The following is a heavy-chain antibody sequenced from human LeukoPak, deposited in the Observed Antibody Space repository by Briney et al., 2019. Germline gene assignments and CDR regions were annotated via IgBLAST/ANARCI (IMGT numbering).Heavy chain of an antibody. CDR1: GYTFTGYY. CDR3: ARVGDGLNDGFDI. V-gene: IGHV1-2*06. Sequence: ASVKVSCKASGYTFTGYYMNWVRQAPGQGLGWMGRINPNTGGTNYAQNFQGSVTMTRDTSITTVYMELSRLRSDDMAVYYCARVGDGLNDGFDIWGQGTMVTVSS. D-gene: IGHD5-24*01. J-gene: IGHJ3*02. CDR2: INPNTGGT.